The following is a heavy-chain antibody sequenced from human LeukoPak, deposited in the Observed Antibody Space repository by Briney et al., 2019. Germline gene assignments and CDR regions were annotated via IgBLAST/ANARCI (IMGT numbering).Heavy chain of an antibody. J-gene: IGHJ4*02. Sequence: SETLSLTCIVSGAYMTSYHWSWIRQPPGKGLEWIGNIYPGGSTNYNPSLETRVTMSLPTSKNQFSLKLTSVTAADSAVYFCARRRGNSHFDSWGQGSLVTVSS. CDR3: ARRRGNSHFDS. V-gene: IGHV4-4*09. D-gene: IGHD1/OR15-1a*01. CDR1: GAYMTSYH. CDR2: IYPGGST.